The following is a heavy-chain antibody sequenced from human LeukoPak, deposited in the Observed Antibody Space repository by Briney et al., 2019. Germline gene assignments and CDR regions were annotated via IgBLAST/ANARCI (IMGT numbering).Heavy chain of an antibody. V-gene: IGHV1-69*13. CDR3: ARIAVAGTPFDY. D-gene: IGHD6-19*01. J-gene: IGHJ4*02. CDR1: GGTFSSYA. CDR2: IIPIFGTA. Sequence: SVKVSCKASGGTFSSYAIRWVRQAPGQGREGMGGIIPIFGTANYAQKFQGRVTITADESTSTAYMELSSLRSEDTAVYYCARIAVAGTPFDYWGQGTLVTVSS.